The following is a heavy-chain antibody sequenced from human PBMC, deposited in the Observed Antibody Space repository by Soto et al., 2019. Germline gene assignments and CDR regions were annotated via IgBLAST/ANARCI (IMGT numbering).Heavy chain of an antibody. J-gene: IGHJ5*02. Sequence: SWVRQMPGEGPEWTGIIYPWDSDTRYSPSFQGQVTISADKSISTAYLQWSSLKASDTAMYYCARLAYGVSNWFDPWGQGTLVTVSS. V-gene: IGHV5-51*01. CDR2: IYPWDSDT. D-gene: IGHD4-17*01. CDR3: ARLAYGVSNWFDP.